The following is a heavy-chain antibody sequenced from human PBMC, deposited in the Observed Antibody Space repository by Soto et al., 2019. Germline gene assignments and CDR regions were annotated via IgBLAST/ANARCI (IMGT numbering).Heavy chain of an antibody. CDR1: GYTFSSYY. V-gene: IGHV1-46*03. CDR3: ARGEGDSWGAGGMVADY. CDR2: INPSGGRT. Sequence: QVQLVQSGAEVKKPGASVKVSCKASGYTFSSYYMHWVRQAPGQGLEWMGIINPSGGRTSYAQKFQGRVTMTRDTSTSTVYMELCSLRSEDKAVYYCARGEGDSWGAGGMVADYGGPGTLVTVSS. J-gene: IGHJ4*02. D-gene: IGHD3-10*01.